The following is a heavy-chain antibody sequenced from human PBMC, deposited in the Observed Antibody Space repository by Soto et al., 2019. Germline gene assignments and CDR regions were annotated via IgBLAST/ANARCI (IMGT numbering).Heavy chain of an antibody. CDR1: GFTFSSYS. V-gene: IGHV3-21*01. D-gene: IGHD3-3*01. J-gene: IGHJ6*02. CDR3: ASTNYDFWSALGRMDV. Sequence: GSLRLSCAASGFTFSSYSMNWVRQAPGKGLEWVSSISSSSSYIYYADSVKGRFTISRDNAKNSLYLQMNSLRAEDTAVYYCASTNYDFWSALGRMDVWGQGTTVTV. CDR2: ISSSSSYI.